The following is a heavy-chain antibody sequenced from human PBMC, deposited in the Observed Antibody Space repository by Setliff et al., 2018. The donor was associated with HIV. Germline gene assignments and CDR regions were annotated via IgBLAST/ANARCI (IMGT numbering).Heavy chain of an antibody. Sequence: SETLSLTCTVSGGSISSGRYYWSWIRQPAGKGLEWIGHIYTGGSLNYHPSLMSRVTISIDTSKDQLALKLNSATAADTAVYYCARVGGFFGEARPPPDYWGQGALVTVSS. CDR1: GGSISSGRYY. D-gene: IGHD3-10*01. V-gene: IGHV4-61*09. CDR2: IYTGGSL. J-gene: IGHJ4*02. CDR3: ARVGGFFGEARPPPDY.